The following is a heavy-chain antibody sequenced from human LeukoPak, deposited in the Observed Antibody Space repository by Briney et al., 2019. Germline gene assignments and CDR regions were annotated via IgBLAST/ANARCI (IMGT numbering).Heavy chain of an antibody. J-gene: IGHJ4*02. CDR3: AREEIGYCSSTSCSSLGY. V-gene: IGHV1-2*02. CDR1: GYTFTGYY. D-gene: IGHD2-2*01. Sequence: GASVKVSCKASGYTFTGYYMHWVRQPPGQGLEWMGWINPNSGGTNYAQKFQGRVTMTRDTSISTAYMELSRLRSDDTAVYYCAREEIGYCSSTSCSSLGYWGQGTLVTVSS. CDR2: INPNSGGT.